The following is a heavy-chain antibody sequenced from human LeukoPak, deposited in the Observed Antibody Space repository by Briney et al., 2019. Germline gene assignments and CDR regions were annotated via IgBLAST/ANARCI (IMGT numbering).Heavy chain of an antibody. J-gene: IGHJ4*02. CDR1: GGSFRGYY. Sequence: SETLSLTCAVYGGSFRGYYWSWIRQPPGKGLEWIGEINHIGSTNYNPSLKSRVTISVDTSKNQFSLKLSSVTAADTAVYYCARALTGCGGDCHHGYWGQGTLVTVSS. D-gene: IGHD2-21*02. V-gene: IGHV4-34*01. CDR3: ARALTGCGGDCHHGY. CDR2: INHIGST.